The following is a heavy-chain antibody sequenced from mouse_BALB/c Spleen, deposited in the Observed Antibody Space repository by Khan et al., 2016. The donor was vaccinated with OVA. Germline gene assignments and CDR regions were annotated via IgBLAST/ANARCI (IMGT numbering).Heavy chain of an antibody. D-gene: IGHD2-10*01. CDR2: ITKGGGNT. J-gene: IGHJ3*01. Sequence: EVELVESGGDLVQPGGSLKLSCAASGFTFSSYTMSWVRQTPEKRLEWVAFITKGGGNTYYPDSVKGRFTISRDTARNTLYLQMSSLRSEDTALYYCTRPSYYGNPWFTYWGQGTLVTVSA. CDR1: GFTFSSYT. V-gene: IGHV5-12-2*01. CDR3: TRPSYYGNPWFTY.